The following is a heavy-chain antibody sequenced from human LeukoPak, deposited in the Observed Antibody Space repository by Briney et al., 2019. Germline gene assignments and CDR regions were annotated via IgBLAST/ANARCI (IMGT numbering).Heavy chain of an antibody. V-gene: IGHV3-48*04. J-gene: IGHJ4*02. CDR2: IRSSGSTI. Sequence: GGSLRLSCAASGFTFSSYSMHWVRQAPGKGLEWVSYIRSSGSTIYYADSVKGRFTISRDNAKNSLYLQMNSLRAEDTAVYYCARVDCSSTSCYEFDYWGQGTLVTVSS. D-gene: IGHD2-2*01. CDR1: GFTFSSYS. CDR3: ARVDCSSTSCYEFDY.